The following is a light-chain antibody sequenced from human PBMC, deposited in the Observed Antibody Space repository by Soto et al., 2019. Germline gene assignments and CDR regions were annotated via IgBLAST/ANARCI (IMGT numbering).Light chain of an antibody. J-gene: IGKJ1*01. CDR2: GAS. CDR3: QQYGSSPPWT. CDR1: ESISSSY. V-gene: IGKV3-20*01. Sequence: VFSQSPSTLSLSPGERAPLSCRATESISSSYLAWYQQKPGQAPRLLIYGASSRATGIPDRFSGSGSGTDFTLTISRLEPEDFAVYYCQQYGSSPPWTFGQGTKVDIK.